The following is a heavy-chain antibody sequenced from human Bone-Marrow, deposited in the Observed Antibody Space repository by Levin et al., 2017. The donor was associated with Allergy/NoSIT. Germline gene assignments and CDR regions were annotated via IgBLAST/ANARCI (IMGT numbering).Heavy chain of an antibody. Sequence: ASETLSLTCSVSGGSINNENFYWGWIRQPPGKGLEWIGSMYYSGDTHYNPSLKSRVTISTDTSKNQFSLDLSSVTAADTATYYCARRDGSGSFYNGGFDSWGQGTLVTVSS. CDR1: GGSINNENFY. J-gene: IGHJ4*02. CDR2: MYYSGDT. V-gene: IGHV4-39*01. D-gene: IGHD3-10*01. CDR3: ARRDGSGSFYNGGFDS.